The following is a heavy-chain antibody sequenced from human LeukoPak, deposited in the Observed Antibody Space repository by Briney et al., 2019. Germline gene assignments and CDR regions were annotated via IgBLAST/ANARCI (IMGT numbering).Heavy chain of an antibody. D-gene: IGHD4-23*01. CDR1: GLTLSSYA. Sequence: PGGSLRLSCAASGLTLSSYAMSWVRQAPGKGLEWVSGISGSGASTYYADSVKGRFTISRDNSKNTLYLQMNSLRAEDTAVYYCAKDQRPTVAADAFDVWGQGTMVTVSP. CDR2: ISGSGAST. V-gene: IGHV3-23*01. J-gene: IGHJ3*01. CDR3: AKDQRPTVAADAFDV.